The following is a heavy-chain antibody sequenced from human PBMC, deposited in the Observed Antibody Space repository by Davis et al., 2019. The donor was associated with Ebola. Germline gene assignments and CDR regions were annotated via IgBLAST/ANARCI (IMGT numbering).Heavy chain of an antibody. V-gene: IGHV4-59*11. D-gene: IGHD6-19*01. J-gene: IGHJ6*02. CDR2: IYYSGNT. CDR3: GRGVAGAGVDV. CDR1: GGSITSHY. Sequence: PGGSLRLSCTVSGGSITSHYWSWIRQPPGKGLEYIGDIYYSGNTNYNPSLKSRVTISVDTSKKQFSLKLSSVTAADTAVYYCGRGVAGAGVDVWGQGTTVTVSS.